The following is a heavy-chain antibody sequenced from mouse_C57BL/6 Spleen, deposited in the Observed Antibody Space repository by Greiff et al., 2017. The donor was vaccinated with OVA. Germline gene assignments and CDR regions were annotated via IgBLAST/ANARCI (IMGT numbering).Heavy chain of an antibody. CDR3: ARQSTGGGYFDV. D-gene: IGHD4-1*01. CDR2: ISNGGGST. J-gene: IGHJ1*03. Sequence: EVKLMESGGGLVQPGGSLKLSCAASGFTFSDYYMYWVRQTPEKRLEWVAYISNGGGSTYYPDTVKGRFTLSRDNAKNTLYLQMSRLKSEDTAMYYCARQSTGGGYFDVWGTGTTVTVSS. V-gene: IGHV5-12*01. CDR1: GFTFSDYY.